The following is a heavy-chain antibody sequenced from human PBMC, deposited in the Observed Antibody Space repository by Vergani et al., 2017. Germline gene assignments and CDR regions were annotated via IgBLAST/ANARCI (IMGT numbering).Heavy chain of an antibody. CDR2: IKSKTDGGTT. Sequence: EVQLVESGGGLVKPGGSLRLSCAASGITFSNAWMSWVRQAPGKGLEWVGRIKSKTDGGTTDYAAPVKGRFTISRDDSKNTVYLQMNSLRAEDTAVYYCARDSGAWGQGTLVTVSS. CDR1: GITFSNAW. J-gene: IGHJ5*02. CDR3: ARDSGA. D-gene: IGHD2-21*01. V-gene: IGHV3-15*01.